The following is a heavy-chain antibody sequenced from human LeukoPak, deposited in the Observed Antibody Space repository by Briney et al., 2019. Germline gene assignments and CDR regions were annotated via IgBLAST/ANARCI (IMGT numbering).Heavy chain of an antibody. CDR1: GYTFTGYY. CDR2: INPNSGGT. J-gene: IGHJ4*02. CDR3: VRWGGTGFSFVDY. D-gene: IGHD2-15*01. V-gene: IGHV1-2*02. Sequence: GASVKVSCKASGYTFTGYYMHWVRQAPGQGLEWMGWINPNSGGTNYAQKFQGRVTMTRDTSISTAYMELSRLRSDDTAVYYCVRWGGTGFSFVDYWGQGTLVTVSS.